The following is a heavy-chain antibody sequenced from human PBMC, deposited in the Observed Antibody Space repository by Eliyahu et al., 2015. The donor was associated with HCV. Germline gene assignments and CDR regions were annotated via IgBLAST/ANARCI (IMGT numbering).Heavy chain of an antibody. V-gene: IGHV3-73*02. Sequence: EVQLVESGGGLVQPGGSLKLSCAASGFTFXYSAIHWVRQASGKGLEWLGRIRSKPNSYATAYAASVKGRFTFSRDDSKNTAYLQMNSLKTEDTAVYYCTGSSPMDYYGMDVWGQGTTVTVSS. CDR3: TGSSPMDYYGMDV. CDR1: GFTFXYSA. CDR2: IRSKPNSYAT. J-gene: IGHJ6*02.